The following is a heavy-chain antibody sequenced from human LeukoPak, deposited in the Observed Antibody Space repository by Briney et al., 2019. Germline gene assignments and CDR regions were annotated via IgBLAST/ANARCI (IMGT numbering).Heavy chain of an antibody. J-gene: IGHJ6*02. CDR1: GGTFSSYA. CDR3: AWGNWNYGDYYGMDV. V-gene: IGHV1-69*04. Sequence: ASVKVSCKASGGTFSSYAISWVRQAPGQGLEWMGRIIPILGIANYAQKFQGRVTITPDKSTSTAYMDLSSLRSEDTAVYYCAWGNWNYGDYYGMDVWGQGTTVTVSS. CDR2: IIPILGIA. D-gene: IGHD1-7*01.